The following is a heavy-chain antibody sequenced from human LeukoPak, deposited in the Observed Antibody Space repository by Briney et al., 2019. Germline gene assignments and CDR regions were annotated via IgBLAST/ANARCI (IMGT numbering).Heavy chain of an antibody. CDR1: GFTFSAYD. J-gene: IGHJ5*02. CDR2: ISSSSSYI. V-gene: IGHV3-21*01. CDR3: ARHAYKILGADNWFDP. Sequence: PGGSLRLSCAASGFTFSAYDMNWVRQAPGKGLEWVSSISSSSSYIYYADSVKGRFTISRDNAKNSLYLQMNSLRAEDTAVYYCARHAYKILGADNWFDPWGQGTLVTVSS. D-gene: IGHD1-26*01.